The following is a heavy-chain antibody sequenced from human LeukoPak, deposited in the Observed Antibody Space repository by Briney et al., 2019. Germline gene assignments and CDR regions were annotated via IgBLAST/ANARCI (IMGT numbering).Heavy chain of an antibody. CDR2: IYYSGST. CDR1: GGSISSYY. D-gene: IGHD6-19*01. CDR3: ARVRSSGWPDY. J-gene: IGHJ4*02. Sequence: PSETLSPTCTVSGGSISSYYWSWIRQPPGKGLEWIGYIYYSGSTNYNPSLKSRVTISVDTSKNQFSLKLSSVTAADTAVYYCARVRSSGWPDYWGQGTLVTVSS. V-gene: IGHV4-59*01.